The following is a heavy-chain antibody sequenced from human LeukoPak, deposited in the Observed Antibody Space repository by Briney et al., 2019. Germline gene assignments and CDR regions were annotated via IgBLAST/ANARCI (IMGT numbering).Heavy chain of an antibody. J-gene: IGHJ4*02. Sequence: PGGSLKLSCAASGFTFSSYAVSWVRQAPGKGLEWVSAISGSGGSTYYADSVKGRFTISRDNSKNTLYLQMNSLRAEDTAVYYCAKISIKGDYGDYPFDYWGQGTLVTVSS. CDR3: AKISIKGDYGDYPFDY. CDR1: GFTFSSYA. V-gene: IGHV3-23*01. CDR2: ISGSGGST. D-gene: IGHD4-17*01.